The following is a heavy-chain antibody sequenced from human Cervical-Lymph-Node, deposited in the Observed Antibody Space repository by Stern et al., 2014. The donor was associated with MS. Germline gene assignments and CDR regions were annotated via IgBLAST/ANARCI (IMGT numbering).Heavy chain of an antibody. CDR3: GGGGGSWGYFDY. J-gene: IGHJ4*02. D-gene: IGHD3-16*01. CDR2: MWYGGSNK. V-gene: IGHV3-33*01. CDR1: GFTFSSYG. Sequence: VQLVESGGGVFQPGRSLRLSCAASGFTFSSYGMHWVRQAPGKGLEWVAVMWYGGSNKLYADSVRGRFSIYRDNSKHTLYLQMNSLRAEDAAVYYCGGGGGSWGYFDYWGQGTLVTVSS.